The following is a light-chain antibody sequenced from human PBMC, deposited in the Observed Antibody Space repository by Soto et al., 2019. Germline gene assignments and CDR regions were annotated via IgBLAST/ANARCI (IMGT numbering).Light chain of an antibody. CDR3: QPCSNGVR. V-gene: IGKV3-11*01. J-gene: IGKJ1*01. Sequence: EIVLTHSPATLSLSPGERATLSCRASQSVSSYLAWYQQKPGQAPRLLIYDASNRATGIPARLSGSGPGTDFTLTISSLEPEDLAVYYCQPCSNGVRFAQG. CDR2: DAS. CDR1: QSVSSY.